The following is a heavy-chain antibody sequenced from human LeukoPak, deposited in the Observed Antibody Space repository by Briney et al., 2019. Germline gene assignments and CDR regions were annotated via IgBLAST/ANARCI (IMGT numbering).Heavy chain of an antibody. CDR3: AKIQGWFNAAFQI. Sequence: PGGSLRLSCVASGFSFSSYGMSWVRQAPGKGLEWVSGISDSGENTHYADSVKGRFTISRDLSTNTLFLQMNSLRAEDTALYYCAKIQGWFNAAFQIGGQGTMVTVSS. V-gene: IGHV3-23*01. D-gene: IGHD6-19*01. CDR2: ISDSGENT. CDR1: GFSFSSYG. J-gene: IGHJ3*02.